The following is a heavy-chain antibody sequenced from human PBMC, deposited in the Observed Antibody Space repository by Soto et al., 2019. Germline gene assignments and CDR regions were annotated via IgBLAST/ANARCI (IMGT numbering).Heavy chain of an antibody. CDR3: ARADYGGNPPMY. D-gene: IGHD4-17*01. V-gene: IGHV1-2*02. J-gene: IGHJ4*02. CDR2: INPNGGGT. CDR1: GYTFTGYY. Sequence: ASVKVSCKASGYTFTGYYIHWVRQAPGQGLEWVGWINPNGGGTNYAQNFQGRVSMTRDTSISTAYMELNRLRSDDTAVYYCARADYGGNPPMYWGQGTLVTVSS.